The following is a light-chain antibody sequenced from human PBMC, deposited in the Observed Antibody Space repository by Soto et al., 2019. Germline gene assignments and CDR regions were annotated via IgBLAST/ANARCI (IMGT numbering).Light chain of an antibody. Sequence: QSALTQPRSVSGSPGQSVTISCTGTSSDVGGYNYVSWYQQHPGKAPKLMIYDVSQRPSGVPDRLSGSKSGNTASLTISGLQAEDEADYYCRSYAGSYTLYVFGTGTKVTVL. CDR1: SSDVGGYNY. CDR3: RSYAGSYTLYV. J-gene: IGLJ1*01. CDR2: DVS. V-gene: IGLV2-11*01.